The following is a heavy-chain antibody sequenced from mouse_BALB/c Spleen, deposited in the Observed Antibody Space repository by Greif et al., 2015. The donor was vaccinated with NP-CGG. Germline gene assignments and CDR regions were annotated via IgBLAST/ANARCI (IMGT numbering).Heavy chain of an antibody. CDR1: GYTFTTYW. J-gene: IGHJ4*01. Sequence: LQQSGSELVRPGASVKLSCKASGYTFTTYWMHWVKQRPGQGLEWIGTIYPDSGSAYYDEKFKSKATLTVDTSSSTAYRQLSSLTSEDSAVYYCTRAYYRYAWDSWGQGTSVTVSS. V-gene: IGHV1S22*01. D-gene: IGHD2-14*01. CDR3: TRAYYRYAWDS. CDR2: IYPDSGSA.